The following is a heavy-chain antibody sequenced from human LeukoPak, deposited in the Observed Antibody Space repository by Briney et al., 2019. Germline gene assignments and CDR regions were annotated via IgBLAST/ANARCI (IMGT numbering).Heavy chain of an antibody. Sequence: SETLSLTCAVSGGSIRSSNWWSWVRQPPGKGLEWIGEIYHSGGTTNYNPSLKSRVTISVDKSKNQFSLQLSSVNAADTALYYCARPTGRGGYPTDPFDIWGQGTMVTVSS. J-gene: IGHJ3*02. D-gene: IGHD6-25*01. CDR2: IYHSGGTT. CDR3: ARPTGRGGYPTDPFDI. CDR1: GGSIRSSNW. V-gene: IGHV4-4*02.